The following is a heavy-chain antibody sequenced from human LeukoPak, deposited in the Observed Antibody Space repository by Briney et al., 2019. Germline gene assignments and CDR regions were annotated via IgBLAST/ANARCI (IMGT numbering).Heavy chain of an antibody. CDR2: ISGSGGST. D-gene: IGHD3-10*01. J-gene: IGHJ4*02. CDR3: AKDSGLLWFGESGGY. CDR1: GFTFSSYA. Sequence: GGSLRLSCAASGFTFSSYAMSWVRQAPGKGLGWVSAISGSGGSTYYADSVKGRFTISRDNSKNTLYLQMNSLRAEDTAVYYCAKDSGLLWFGESGGYWGQGTLVTVSS. V-gene: IGHV3-23*01.